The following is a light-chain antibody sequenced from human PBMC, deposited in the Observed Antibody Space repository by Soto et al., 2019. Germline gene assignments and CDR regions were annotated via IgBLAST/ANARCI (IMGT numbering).Light chain of an antibody. J-gene: IGKJ1*01. CDR1: QSVGSK. Sequence: EILMTQSPATLAASPGARATLSCRASQSVGSKLAWYQQKPGQPPRLVMFDASIRATGVPARFSGGGSGTEFTLTISSLQSEDFALYYCQQYEKWPPTTFGQGTKVEIK. CDR3: QQYEKWPPTT. V-gene: IGKV3-15*01. CDR2: DAS.